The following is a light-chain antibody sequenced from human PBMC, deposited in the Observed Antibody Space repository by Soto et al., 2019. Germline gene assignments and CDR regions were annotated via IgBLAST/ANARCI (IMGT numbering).Light chain of an antibody. CDR3: HQYGSPPPIT. Sequence: EIVLTQSPGTLFFYQGERATLSCRASERFSNNYLGWDHQKPGEDPRLVVYGASSRATGIPHRFSGSVAGTDFTLSISRMECEDFAVYYGHQYGSPPPITLGHGTRLEIK. CDR1: ERFSNNY. CDR2: GAS. J-gene: IGKJ5*01. V-gene: IGKV3-20*01.